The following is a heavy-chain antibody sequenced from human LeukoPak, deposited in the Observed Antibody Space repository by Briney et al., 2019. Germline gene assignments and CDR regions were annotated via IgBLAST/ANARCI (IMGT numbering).Heavy chain of an antibody. Sequence: GGSLRLSCAASRFTFRNYAMHWVRQAPGKELEWVAVISSDGTNKDYADSVKGRFSISRDNSKNTLYLQMNRLRADDTAVYYCARDRSQEFDPWGQGTLVTVSS. CDR2: ISSDGTNK. CDR3: ARDRSQEFDP. V-gene: IGHV3-30*04. J-gene: IGHJ5*02. CDR1: RFTFRNYA. D-gene: IGHD3-10*01.